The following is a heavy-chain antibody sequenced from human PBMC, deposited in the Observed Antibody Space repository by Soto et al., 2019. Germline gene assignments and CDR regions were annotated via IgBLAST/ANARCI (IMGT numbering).Heavy chain of an antibody. J-gene: IGHJ4*02. Sequence: SVKVSCKASGFTSTSSAFQWVRQARGQRLEWIGWIAVGSGYTNYAQRFQDRVTLTRDMSTATTYMELSRLTSEDTAIYYCAADATAWQQMVPSDYWGQGTLVTVSS. V-gene: IGHV1-58*01. CDR3: AADATAWQQMVPSDY. CDR2: IAVGSGYT. CDR1: GFTSTSSA. D-gene: IGHD2-8*01.